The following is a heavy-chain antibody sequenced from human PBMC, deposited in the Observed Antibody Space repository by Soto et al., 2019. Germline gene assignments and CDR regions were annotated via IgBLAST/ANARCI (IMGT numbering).Heavy chain of an antibody. Sequence: EVQLVESGGGLVRPGGSLRLSCAASGFTFSSYSMNWVRQAPGKGLEWVSSISTSSSYRYYVDSVKGRFTISRDNAKNSLYLQMNSLRAEDTAVYYCATIPLPGSSGYYSYGMYVWGQGTTVTVSS. CDR1: GFTFSSYS. V-gene: IGHV3-21*01. CDR2: ISTSSSYR. CDR3: ATIPLPGSSGYYSYGMYV. D-gene: IGHD2-2*02. J-gene: IGHJ6*02.